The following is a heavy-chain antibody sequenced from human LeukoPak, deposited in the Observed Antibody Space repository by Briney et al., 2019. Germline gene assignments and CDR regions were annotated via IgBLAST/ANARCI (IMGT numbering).Heavy chain of an antibody. CDR1: GFTFSSYR. D-gene: IGHD1-1*01. CDR3: ARDRDTTGETGMACDT. CDR2: ISGSGTTI. V-gene: IGHV3-48*04. J-gene: IGHJ3*02. Sequence: QPGGSLRLSCAASGFTFSSYRMNWVRQAPGKGLEFVSYISGSGTTIYYADSVKGRFTISRDNAKNSVYLQMNSLRAEDTAVYYCARDRDTTGETGMACDTWGQGTMVTVSS.